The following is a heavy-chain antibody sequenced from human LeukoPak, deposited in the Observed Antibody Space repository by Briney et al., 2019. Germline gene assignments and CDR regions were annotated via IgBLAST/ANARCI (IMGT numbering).Heavy chain of an antibody. J-gene: IGHJ4*02. Sequence: GGSPRLSCAASGFTFTNYWTHWVRQAPGKGLVWVSRIKTDGSITNYADSVKGRFTISRDNAKNTLYLQMNSLRAEDTAVYYCARGGDGSIYGLVYWGQGTLVTVSS. D-gene: IGHD3/OR15-3a*01. V-gene: IGHV3-74*01. CDR1: GFTFTNYW. CDR2: IKTDGSIT. CDR3: ARGGDGSIYGLVY.